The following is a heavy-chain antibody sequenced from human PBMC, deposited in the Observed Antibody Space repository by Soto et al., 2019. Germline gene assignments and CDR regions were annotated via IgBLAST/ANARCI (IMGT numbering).Heavy chain of an antibody. D-gene: IGHD3-10*01. CDR1: GYPLNIAYY. V-gene: IGHV4-38-2*02. Sequence: PSLPGLVSGYPLNIAYYWGLVRQPPGGGLEWIGTVSHRGDTSCNPSLESRVTISVDTSKNQFSLMLTSVTAADTAVYFCTRGVRGYLSYWGQGTLVTVSS. CDR3: TRGVRGYLSY. CDR2: VSHRGDT. J-gene: IGHJ4*02.